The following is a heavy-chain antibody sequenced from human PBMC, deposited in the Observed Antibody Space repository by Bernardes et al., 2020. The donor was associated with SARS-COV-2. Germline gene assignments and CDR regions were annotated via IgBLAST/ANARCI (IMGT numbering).Heavy chain of an antibody. Sequence: SETLSLTRTASGSSISRYYWIWIRQPPGKGLEWIGYSYNTGSTKYNPSLKSRVSITVDMSKIQFSLRLSSVTAADTAVYYCARADSDYPPDYWGPGIFVTVSS. V-gene: IGHV4-59*01. CDR2: SYNTGST. CDR1: GSSISRYY. J-gene: IGHJ4*02. D-gene: IGHD5-12*01. CDR3: ARADSDYPPDY.